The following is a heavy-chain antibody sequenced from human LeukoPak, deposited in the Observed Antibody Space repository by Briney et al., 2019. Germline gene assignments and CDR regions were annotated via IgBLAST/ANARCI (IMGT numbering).Heavy chain of an antibody. CDR3: ARAVYYYGTSGYYYFDY. Sequence: GGSLRLSCAASGFTFSAYAMHWVRQAPGKGLEWAALISYDGSDKYYAGSVKGRFTISRDNSRNTLYLQMNSLRAEDTAVYYCARAVYYYGTSGYYYFDYWGQGALVTVSS. D-gene: IGHD3-22*01. J-gene: IGHJ4*02. V-gene: IGHV3-30*03. CDR1: GFTFSAYA. CDR2: ISYDGSDK.